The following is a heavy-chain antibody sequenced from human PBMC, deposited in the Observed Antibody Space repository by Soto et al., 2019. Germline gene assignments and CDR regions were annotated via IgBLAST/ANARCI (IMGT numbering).Heavy chain of an antibody. D-gene: IGHD3-22*01. CDR3: ATVACRSGLGY. CDR2: ISADNGNT. J-gene: IGHJ4*02. V-gene: IGHV1-18*01. Sequence: ASVKVSCKASGYTFTSLGIGWVRQAPGQGLEWMGWISADNGNTNYAQKLQGRVTMPTDTFTTTAYMEVRSLRSDDPAVYYCATVACRSGLGYWGKGTLVTVSS. CDR1: GYTFTSLG.